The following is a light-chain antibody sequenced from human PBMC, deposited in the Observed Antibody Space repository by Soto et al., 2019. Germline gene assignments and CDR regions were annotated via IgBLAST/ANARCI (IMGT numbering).Light chain of an antibody. CDR2: GAS. CDR3: HRGHYLPLT. J-gene: IGKJ2*01. Sequence: EIVRTQSPATLSVTPGESATLSCRASQSISCELAWYQQKPGQPPRLLIYGASTRATGVPARFTGSVSVTELTPTITGLHYEDFAVYYYHRGHYLPLTCCQGIRLEI. CDR1: QSISCE. V-gene: IGKV3-15*01.